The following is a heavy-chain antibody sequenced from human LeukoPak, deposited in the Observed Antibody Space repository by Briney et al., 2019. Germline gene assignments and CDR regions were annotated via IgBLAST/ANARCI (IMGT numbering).Heavy chain of an antibody. V-gene: IGHV1-46*01. CDR3: ARDFNWAVDY. CDR2: IIPTTGKT. D-gene: IGHD7-27*01. J-gene: IGHJ4*02. CDR1: GYTFIDNN. Sequence: GASVKVSCKTSGYTFIDNNMHWLRQAPGQGLVWLGIIIPTTGKTTYAQKFQGRVTMTRDTSTSTVYMELTSLTSDDTAVYYCARDFNWAVDYWGQGTLVTVSS.